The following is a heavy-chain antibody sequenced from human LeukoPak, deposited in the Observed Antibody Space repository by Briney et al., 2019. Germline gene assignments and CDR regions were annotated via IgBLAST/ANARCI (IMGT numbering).Heavy chain of an antibody. J-gene: IGHJ6*03. D-gene: IGHD2-21*01. CDR1: GFSLSTSGMC. CDR3: ERAVEVSYHYYMDV. V-gene: IGHV2-70*11. CDR2: IDWDDDK. Sequence: SGPTLVNPTQTLTLTCTFSGFSLSTSGMCVSWIRQPPGKALEWLARIDWDDDKYYSTSLKTRLTISKDPSKNQVVLTMTNMYPVDTATYYCERAVEVSYHYYMDVWGKGTPVTVSS.